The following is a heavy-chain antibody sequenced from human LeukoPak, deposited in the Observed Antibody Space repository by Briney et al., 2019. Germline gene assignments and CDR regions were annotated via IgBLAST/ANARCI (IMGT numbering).Heavy chain of an antibody. Sequence: GGSLRLSCAVSGFTFSYYEMNWVRQAPGKGLEWVSYISSSGSTIYYADSVKGRFTISRDNAKNSLYLQMNSLRAEDTAVYYCARDPPVRNRIAVAGRGWFDPLGPGNPGHRLL. CDR1: GFTFSYYE. V-gene: IGHV3-48*03. J-gene: IGHJ5*02. CDR3: ARDPPVRNRIAVAGRGWFDP. CDR2: ISSSGSTI. D-gene: IGHD6-19*01.